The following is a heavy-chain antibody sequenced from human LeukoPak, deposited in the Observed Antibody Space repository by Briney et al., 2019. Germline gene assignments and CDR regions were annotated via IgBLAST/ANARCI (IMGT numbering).Heavy chain of an antibody. J-gene: IGHJ4*02. D-gene: IGHD2-8*02. CDR2: IYYSGST. CDR1: GGSISSSSYY. V-gene: IGHV4-39*07. CDR3: ASLLGPPGAV. Sequence: SETLSLTCTVSGGSISSSSYYWGWIRQPPGKGLEWIGSIYYSGSTYYNPSLKSRVTISVDTSNNQISLKLSSVTAADTAVYYCASLLGPPGAVWGQGTLVTVSS.